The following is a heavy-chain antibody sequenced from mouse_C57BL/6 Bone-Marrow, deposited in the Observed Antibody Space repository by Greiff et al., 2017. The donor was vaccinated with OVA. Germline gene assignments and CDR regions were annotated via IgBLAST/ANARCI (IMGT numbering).Heavy chain of an antibody. J-gene: IGHJ1*03. CDR2: IDPSDSYT. V-gene: IGHV1-50*01. CDR3: AREGPYYGATWYFDV. D-gene: IGHD1-2*01. Sequence: QVQLKQPGAELVKPGASVKLSCKASGYTFTSYWMQWVKQRPGQGLEWIGEIDPSDSYTNYNQKFKGKATLTVDTSSSTAYMQLSSLTSEDSAVYYCAREGPYYGATWYFDVWGTGTTVTVSA. CDR1: GYTFTSYW.